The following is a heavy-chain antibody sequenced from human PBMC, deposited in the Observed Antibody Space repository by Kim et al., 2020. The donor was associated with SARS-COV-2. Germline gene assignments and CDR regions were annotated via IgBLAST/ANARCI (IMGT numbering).Heavy chain of an antibody. V-gene: IGHV3-33*06. J-gene: IGHJ4*02. CDR2: IWYDGSNK. Sequence: EGSLRLSCAASGFIFRNYGMHWVRQAPGKGLEWVAVIWYDGSNKYYADSVKGRFTISRDNSKNTLYLQMNSLRAEDTAVYYCAKAPADGDYYYWGQGTLVTVSS. D-gene: IGHD4-17*01. CDR3: AKAPADGDYYY. CDR1: GFIFRNYG.